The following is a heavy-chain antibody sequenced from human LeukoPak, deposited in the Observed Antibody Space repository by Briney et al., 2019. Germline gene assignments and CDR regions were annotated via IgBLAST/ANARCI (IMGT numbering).Heavy chain of an antibody. CDR1: GGSINRSSYY. D-gene: IGHD5-18*01. CDR2: IYYSGST. V-gene: IGHV4-39*07. Sequence: SETLSLICTVSGGSINRSSYYWGWIRQPPGKGLEWIGSIYYSGSTYYNPSLKSRVTISVDTSKNQFSLKLSPVTAADTALYYCARGEDTGMLTDYWGQGTLVTVSS. J-gene: IGHJ4*02. CDR3: ARGEDTGMLTDY.